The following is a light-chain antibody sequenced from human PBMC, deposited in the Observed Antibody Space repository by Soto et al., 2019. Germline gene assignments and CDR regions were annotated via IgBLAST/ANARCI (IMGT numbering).Light chain of an antibody. CDR1: QSVSSY. Sequence: EIVLTQSPATLSLSPGERATLSCSASQSVSSYLAWYQQKPGQAPRLLIYDASNRATGIPARFSGSGSGTDFTLTISSLEPEDFAVYYCQQRSTLFTFGPGTKVDIK. CDR3: QQRSTLFT. CDR2: DAS. V-gene: IGKV3-11*01. J-gene: IGKJ3*01.